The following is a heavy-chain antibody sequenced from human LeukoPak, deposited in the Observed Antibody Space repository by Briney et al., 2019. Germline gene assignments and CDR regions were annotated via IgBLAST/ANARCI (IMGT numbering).Heavy chain of an antibody. CDR1: GFSLSPSGVG. Sequence: ESGPTLVKPTQTLTLTCTFSGFSLSPSGVGVGWIRQPPGKALEWLALIYWDDDRRYSPSLKSRLTITKDTSKNQVVLTMTNMDPVDKARYYCAHTDDVWSGYPPGWFDPWGQGTLVTVSS. J-gene: IGHJ5*02. CDR2: IYWDDDR. D-gene: IGHD3-3*01. CDR3: AHTDDVWSGYPPGWFDP. V-gene: IGHV2-5*02.